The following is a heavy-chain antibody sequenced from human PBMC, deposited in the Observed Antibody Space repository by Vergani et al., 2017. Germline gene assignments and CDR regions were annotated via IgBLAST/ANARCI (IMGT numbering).Heavy chain of an antibody. CDR1: GGSFSGYY. J-gene: IGHJ4*02. Sequence: QVQLQQWGAGLLKPSETLSLTCAVYGGSFSGYYWSWIRQPPGKRLEWIGEINHSGSTNYNPSLKSRVTISVDTSKNQFSLKLTSVTAADTAVYYCARELKVGPAPFDYWGQGTLVTVSS. CDR2: INHSGST. D-gene: IGHD1-26*01. V-gene: IGHV4-34*01. CDR3: ARELKVGPAPFDY.